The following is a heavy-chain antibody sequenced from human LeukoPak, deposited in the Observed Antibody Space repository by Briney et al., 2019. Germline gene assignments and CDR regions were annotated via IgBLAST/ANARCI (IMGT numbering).Heavy chain of an antibody. Sequence: PGGSLRLSCAASEFTFSSYGMHWVRQAPGKGLEWVSSISSSSSYMYYADSVKGRFTISRDNAKNSLYLQMNSLRAEDTAVYYCAKMVTATMRNWFDPWGHGTQVTVSS. D-gene: IGHD2-21*02. J-gene: IGHJ5*02. CDR1: EFTFSSYG. CDR3: AKMVTATMRNWFDP. V-gene: IGHV3-21*01. CDR2: ISSSSSYM.